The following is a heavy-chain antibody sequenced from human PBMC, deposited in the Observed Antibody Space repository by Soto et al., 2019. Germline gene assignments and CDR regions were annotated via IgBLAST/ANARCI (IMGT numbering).Heavy chain of an antibody. V-gene: IGHV3-30-3*01. CDR1: GFTFSSYA. CDR3: ARVLGLLRDDYYGMDV. Sequence: PGGSLRLSCAASGFTFSSYAMHWVRQAPGKGLEWVAVISYDGSNKYYADSVKGRFTISRDNSKNTLYLQMNSLRAEDTAVYYCARVLGLLRDDYYGMDVWGQGTTVTVSS. CDR2: ISYDGSNK. J-gene: IGHJ6*02. D-gene: IGHD3-10*01.